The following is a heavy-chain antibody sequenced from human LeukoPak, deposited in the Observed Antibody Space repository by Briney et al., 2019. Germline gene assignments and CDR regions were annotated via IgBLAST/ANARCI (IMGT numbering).Heavy chain of an antibody. V-gene: IGHV3-66*01. Sequence: GGSLRLSCAASGFTFSSYWMHWVRQAPGKGLEWVSVIYSAGRTYYADSVKGRFTISRDNSKNTLYLQVNSLRAEDTAVYYCARDRGGTTRFLEGTYDYWGQGTLVAVSS. CDR3: ARDRGGTTRFLEGTYDY. CDR1: GFTFSSYW. D-gene: IGHD3-3*01. J-gene: IGHJ4*02. CDR2: IYSAGRT.